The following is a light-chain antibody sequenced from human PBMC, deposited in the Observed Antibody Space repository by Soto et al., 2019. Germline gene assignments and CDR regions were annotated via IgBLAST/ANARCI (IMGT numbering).Light chain of an antibody. CDR1: QGINSA. CDR3: QQFNSYPT. CDR2: GAS. Sequence: AIQLTQSPSSLSASVGDRVTITCRASQGINSALAWYQKKPGKAPKVLIYGASNLESGVRSRFSGSGYGTDFTLTISSLQPEDFAIFYCQQFNSYPTFGGGTKVEIK. J-gene: IGKJ4*01. V-gene: IGKV1-13*02.